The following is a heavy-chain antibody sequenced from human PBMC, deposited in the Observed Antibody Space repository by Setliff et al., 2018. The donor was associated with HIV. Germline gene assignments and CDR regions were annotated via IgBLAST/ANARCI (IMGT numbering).Heavy chain of an antibody. CDR1: GFTFSSYA. CDR2: ISGSGGTT. V-gene: IGHV3-23*01. Sequence: GGSLRLSCAASGFTFSSYAMNWVRQAPGKGLEWVSAISGSGGTTYYADSVKGRFTISRDNSKNTLHLQMNSLRAEDTAVYYCAKAIDKGSVRMDAWGKGTTVTSPQ. J-gene: IGHJ6*04. D-gene: IGHD1-1*01. CDR3: AKAIDKGSVRMDA.